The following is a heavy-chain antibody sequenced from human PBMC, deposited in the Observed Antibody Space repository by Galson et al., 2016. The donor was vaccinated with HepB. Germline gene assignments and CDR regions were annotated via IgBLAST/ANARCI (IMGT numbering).Heavy chain of an antibody. CDR1: GYSFTAYYD. CDR3: ARLSSYVRRVDY. CDR2: MTPNSGNT. V-gene: IGHV1-8*01. D-gene: IGHD2-2*01. Sequence: SVKVSCKASGYSFTAYYDINWVRQAPGQGLEWMGWMTPNSGNTGYAQKFQGRVTMTRDISRSTAYMELSSLRSDDTAVYYCARLSSYVRRVDYWGQGTLVTVSS. J-gene: IGHJ4*02.